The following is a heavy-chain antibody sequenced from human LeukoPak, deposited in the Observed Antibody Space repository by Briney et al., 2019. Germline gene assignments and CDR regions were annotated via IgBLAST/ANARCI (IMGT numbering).Heavy chain of an antibody. D-gene: IGHD3-22*01. J-gene: IGHJ4*02. Sequence: GGSLRLSCAASGFIFTSYSMNWVRQAPGKGLEWISYISSSSSTIYYADSVRGRFTISRDNAKNSLYLQMNSLRAEDTAVYYCARGRYDSSGYYALFDYWGRGTLVTVSS. V-gene: IGHV3-48*01. CDR2: ISSSSSTI. CDR1: GFIFTSYS. CDR3: ARGRYDSSGYYALFDY.